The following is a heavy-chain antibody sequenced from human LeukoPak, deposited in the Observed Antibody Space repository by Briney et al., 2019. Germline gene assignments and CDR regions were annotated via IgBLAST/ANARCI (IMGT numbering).Heavy chain of an antibody. CDR2: IDPSDSYT. CDR3: AAREIRETGNDY. Sequence: ESLKISCKGSGYSFTSYWISWVRQMPGKGLEWMGRIDPSDSYTNYSPSFQGHVTISADKSISTAYLQWSSLKASDTAMYYCAAREIRETGNDYWGQGTLVTVSS. D-gene: IGHD1-14*01. J-gene: IGHJ4*02. CDR1: GYSFTSYW. V-gene: IGHV5-10-1*01.